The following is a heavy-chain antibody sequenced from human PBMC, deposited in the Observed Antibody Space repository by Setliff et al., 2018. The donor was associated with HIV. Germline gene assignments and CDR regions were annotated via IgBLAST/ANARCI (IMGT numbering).Heavy chain of an antibody. V-gene: IGHV4-59*01. CDR3: ARGNGRWLHLRRPPYFDY. J-gene: IGHJ4*02. CDR1: GGSMSSYY. D-gene: IGHD5-12*01. CDR2: IYTTERI. Sequence: LSLTCTVSGGSMSSYYWSWIRQPPGKGLEWIGSIYTTERISYNPSLRSRVTISVETSQNLFSLRLRSVTAADTGVYYCARGNGRWLHLRRPPYFDYWGQGTLVTVSS.